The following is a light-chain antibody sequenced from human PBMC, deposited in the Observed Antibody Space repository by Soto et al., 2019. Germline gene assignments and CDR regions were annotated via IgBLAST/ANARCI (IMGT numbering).Light chain of an antibody. CDR1: QGISSY. CDR2: AAS. V-gene: IGKV1-9*01. Sequence: IQLTQSPSSLSASVGDRVTITCRASQGISSYLAWYQQNPGKAPRLLIYAASTLQTGVPSRFSGSGSGTDFSLTIGRLQPEDSATYYCQQLSNYPRTFGQGTKVEIK. J-gene: IGKJ1*01. CDR3: QQLSNYPRT.